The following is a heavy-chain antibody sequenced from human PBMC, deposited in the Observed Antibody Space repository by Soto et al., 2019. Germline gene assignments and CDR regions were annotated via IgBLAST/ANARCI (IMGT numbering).Heavy chain of an antibody. V-gene: IGHV3-11*01. Sequence: LRLSCAASGFTFSDYYMSWIRQAPGKGLEWVSYISSSGSTIYYADSVKGRFTISRDNAKNSLYLQMNSLRAEDTAVYYCASRKKGSIFGVVIYYFDYWGQGTLVTVSS. CDR2: ISSSGSTI. J-gene: IGHJ4*02. CDR3: ASRKKGSIFGVVIYYFDY. CDR1: GFTFSDYY. D-gene: IGHD3-3*01.